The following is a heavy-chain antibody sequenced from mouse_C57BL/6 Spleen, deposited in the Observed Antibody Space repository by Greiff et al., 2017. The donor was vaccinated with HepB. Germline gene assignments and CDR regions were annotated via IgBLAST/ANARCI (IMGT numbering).Heavy chain of an antibody. CDR2: IDPETGGT. CDR3: TRRDYYGSSPCY. V-gene: IGHV1-15*01. Sequence: QVQLQQSGAELVRPGASVTLSCKASGYTFTDYEMHWVKQTPVHGLEWIGAIDPETGGTAYNQKFKGKAILTADKSSSTAYMELRSLTSDDSAVYYCTRRDYYGSSPCYWGQGTTLTVSS. J-gene: IGHJ2*01. D-gene: IGHD1-1*01. CDR1: GYTFTDYE.